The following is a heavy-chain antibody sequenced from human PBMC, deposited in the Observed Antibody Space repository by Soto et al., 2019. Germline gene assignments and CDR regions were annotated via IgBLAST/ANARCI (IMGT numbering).Heavy chain of an antibody. V-gene: IGHV1-24*01. CDR3: ATDQTVAGMKAFDI. J-gene: IGHJ3*02. CDR1: GYALTELS. CDR2: FDPEDGET. Sequence: ASVKVSCKVSGYALTELSMHWVRQAPGKGLEWMGGFDPEDGETIYAQKFQGRVTMTEDTSTDTAYMELSSLRSEDTAVYYCATDQTVAGMKAFDIWGQGTMVTVSS. D-gene: IGHD6-19*01.